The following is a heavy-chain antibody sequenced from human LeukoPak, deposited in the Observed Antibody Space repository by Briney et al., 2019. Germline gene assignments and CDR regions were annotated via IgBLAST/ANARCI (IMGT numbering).Heavy chain of an antibody. D-gene: IGHD6-19*01. Sequence: PGRSLRLSCAASGFTFSSYGMHWARQAPGKGLEWVAVIWYDGSNKYYADSVKGRFTISRDNSKNTLYLQMNSLRAEDTAVYYCARDPRGSSGSDYWGQGTLVTVSS. V-gene: IGHV3-33*01. CDR1: GFTFSSYG. CDR2: IWYDGSNK. J-gene: IGHJ4*02. CDR3: ARDPRGSSGSDY.